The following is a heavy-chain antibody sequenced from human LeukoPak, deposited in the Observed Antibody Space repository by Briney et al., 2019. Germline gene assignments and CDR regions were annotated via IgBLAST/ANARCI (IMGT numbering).Heavy chain of an antibody. Sequence: PGGTLRLSCAASGFTFSNYGMSWVRQAPGKGLEWVSSISGSGDSTYYADSVKGRFTISRDNSKNTLYLQMNSLRAEDTAVYYCAKGGAYYDILTGYSRPMDVWGKGTTVTISS. J-gene: IGHJ6*03. CDR3: AKGGAYYDILTGYSRPMDV. D-gene: IGHD3-9*01. V-gene: IGHV3-23*01. CDR2: ISGSGDST. CDR1: GFTFSNYG.